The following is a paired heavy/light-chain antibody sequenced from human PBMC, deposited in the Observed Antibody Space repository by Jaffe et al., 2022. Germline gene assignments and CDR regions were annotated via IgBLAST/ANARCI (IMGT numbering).Heavy chain of an antibody. J-gene: IGHJ4*02. V-gene: IGHV4-61*02. CDR2: IYTGGTT. Sequence: QVQLQESGPGLVKPSQTLSLTCTVSGASITSGSYYWTWIRQPAGKGLEWLGHIYTGGTTKFNPSLWSRVTISLHTSNNQVSLKLTSVTAADSAIYYCARADLFADDNAVPNHWGPGTLVTVSS. D-gene: IGHD6-19*01. CDR3: ARADLFADDNAVPNH. CDR1: GASITSGSYY.
Light chain of an antibody. CDR3: YSTDRIGDERV. Sequence: SYELTQPPSVSVSPGQTAMITCSGDALPKKYAYWYQQRSGQAPLLVIYEDTKRPSGIPERFSGSTSGTMATLTISGVQVEDEADYYCYSTDRIGDERVFGGGTKLAVL. CDR1: ALPKKY. J-gene: IGLJ3*02. V-gene: IGLV3-10*01. CDR2: EDT.